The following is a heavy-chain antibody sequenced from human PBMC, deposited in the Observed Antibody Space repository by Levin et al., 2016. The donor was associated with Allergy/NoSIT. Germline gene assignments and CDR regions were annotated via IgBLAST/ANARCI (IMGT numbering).Heavy chain of an antibody. J-gene: IGHJ4*02. Sequence: SETLSLTCIVSGGSISGYYWNWIRQPPGKGLEWIGYIHYSGSTNYNPSLKSRVTMSVDTPKNQFSLKLSSVTAADSAVYYCARGRGYSDGFPLDYWGQGTLVTVSS. D-gene: IGHD5-18*01. CDR2: IHYSGST. CDR1: GGSISGYY. V-gene: IGHV4-59*01. CDR3: ARGRGYSDGFPLDY.